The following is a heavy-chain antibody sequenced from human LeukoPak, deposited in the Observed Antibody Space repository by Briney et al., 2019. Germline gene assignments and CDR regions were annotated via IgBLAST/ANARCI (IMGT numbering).Heavy chain of an antibody. V-gene: IGHV3-23*01. CDR2: ISGGGGST. Sequence: GGSLRLSCAASGFTFGIYGMTWVRQAPGKGLEWVSVISGGGGSTHYADSVKGRFTISRDNSKNTLYLQMNSLRVEDTAVYHCAKALGFRAPDSWGQGTLVTVSS. J-gene: IGHJ4*02. CDR1: GFTFGIYG. CDR3: AKALGFRAPDS.